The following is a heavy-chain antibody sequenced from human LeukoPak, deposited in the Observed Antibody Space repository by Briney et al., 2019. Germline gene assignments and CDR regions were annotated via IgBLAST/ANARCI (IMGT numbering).Heavy chain of an antibody. CDR3: ATQYNFLFDN. D-gene: IGHD1-20*01. Sequence: SETLSLTCNVPGGSIDSNVYYWSWVRQLPGKGLEWIGYVYYTRVSYYNPSLRSRATISLDTSTSQFTLKLASVTAADTAIYYCATQYNFLFDNWGQGTLVTVSS. CDR2: VYYTRVS. J-gene: IGHJ4*02. V-gene: IGHV4-31*03. CDR1: GGSIDSNVYY.